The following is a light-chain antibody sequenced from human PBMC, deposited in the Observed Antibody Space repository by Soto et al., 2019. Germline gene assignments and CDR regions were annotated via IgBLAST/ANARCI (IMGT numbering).Light chain of an antibody. CDR2: EVT. Sequence: QSVLTQPPSASGSPGQSVTISCTGTSSDVGGYSYVSWYQQHPGKAPKLIIYEVTNRPSGVPDRFSGSKSGNTASLTVSGLQAEDEADYYCSSYGGTNNVVFGGGTQLTVL. CDR1: SSDVGGYSY. CDR3: SSYGGTNNVV. V-gene: IGLV2-8*01. J-gene: IGLJ2*01.